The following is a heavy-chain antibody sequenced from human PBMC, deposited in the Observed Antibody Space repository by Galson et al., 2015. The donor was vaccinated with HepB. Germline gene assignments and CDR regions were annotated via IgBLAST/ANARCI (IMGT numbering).Heavy chain of an antibody. V-gene: IGHV4-39*01. J-gene: IGHJ4*02. D-gene: IGHD2-2*01. CDR3: ARHRRYCSSTSCSGGFDY. Sequence: YWGWIRQPPGKGLEWIGSIYYSGSTYYNPSLKSRVTISVDTSKNQFSLKLSSVTAADTAVYYCARHRRYCSSTSCSGGFDYWGQGTLVTVSS. CDR2: IYYSGST. CDR1: Y.